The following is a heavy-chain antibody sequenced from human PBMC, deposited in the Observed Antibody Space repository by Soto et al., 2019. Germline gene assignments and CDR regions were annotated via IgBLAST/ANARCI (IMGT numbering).Heavy chain of an antibody. Sequence: GGSLRLSCAASGFTVSSNYMSWVRQAPGKGLEWVSVIYSGGSTYYADSVKGRFTTSRDNSKNTLYLQMNSLRAEDTAVYYCASGSSSIVPAYYYGMDVWGQGTTVTVSS. D-gene: IGHD6-13*01. CDR1: GFTVSSNY. CDR2: IYSGGST. J-gene: IGHJ6*02. V-gene: IGHV3-53*01. CDR3: ASGSSSIVPAYYYGMDV.